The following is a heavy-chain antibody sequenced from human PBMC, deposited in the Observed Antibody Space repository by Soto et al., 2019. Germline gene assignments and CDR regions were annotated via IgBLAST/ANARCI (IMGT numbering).Heavy chain of an antibody. V-gene: IGHV3-23*01. D-gene: IGHD3-10*01. CDR2: ISGSGGST. CDR1: GFTFSSYA. J-gene: IGHJ6*02. Sequence: EVQLLESGGGLVQPGGSLRLSCAASGFTFSSYAMSWVRQAPGKGLEWVSAISGSGGSTYYADSVKGRFTISRDNSKNTLYLQMNSLRAEDTAVYYCAKEAGTMVRVVIKDYDDYAMDVWGQGTTVTVSS. CDR3: AKEAGTMVRVVIKDYDDYAMDV.